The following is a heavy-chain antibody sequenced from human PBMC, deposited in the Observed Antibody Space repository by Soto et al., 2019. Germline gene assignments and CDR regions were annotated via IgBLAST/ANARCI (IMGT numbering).Heavy chain of an antibody. CDR2: IYYSGST. D-gene: IGHD3-10*01. Sequence: QVQLQESGPGLVKPSQTLSLTCTVSGGSISSGGYYWSWIRQHPGKGLEWIGYIYYSGSTYYNPSLKSRVTISVDTSKNQFSLKLSSVTAADTAVYYCARSNGQMGSRSRGFDYWGQGTLVTVSS. CDR3: ARSNGQMGSRSRGFDY. J-gene: IGHJ4*02. CDR1: GGSISSGGYY. V-gene: IGHV4-31*03.